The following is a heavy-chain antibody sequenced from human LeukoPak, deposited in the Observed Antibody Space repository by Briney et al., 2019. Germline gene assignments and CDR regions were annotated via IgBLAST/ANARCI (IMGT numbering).Heavy chain of an antibody. CDR1: GYTFTGYY. Sequence: ASVKVSCKASGYTFTGYYMHWVRQAPGQGLEWMGWINPNSGGTNYAQKFQGWVTMTRDTSISTAYMELSRLRSDDTAVYYCARGEGYGGTYGMDVWGQGTTVTVSS. CDR3: ARGEGYGGTYGMDV. V-gene: IGHV1-2*04. J-gene: IGHJ6*02. CDR2: INPNSGGT. D-gene: IGHD4-23*01.